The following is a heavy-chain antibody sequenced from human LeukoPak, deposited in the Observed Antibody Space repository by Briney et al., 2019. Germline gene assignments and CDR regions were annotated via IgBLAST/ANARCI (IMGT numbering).Heavy chain of an antibody. D-gene: IGHD3-3*01. CDR1: GFSFSNAL. Sequence: PGGSLRLSCAASGFSFSNALMNWVRQAPGKGLEWVGRIYSKISPGTPDSAAPVKDRFTISRDDTKNTLYLQKNSLKIEDTAVYYCTTSGNPSLIDIWGQGTMVTVSS. V-gene: IGHV3-15*07. CDR3: TTSGNPSLIDI. J-gene: IGHJ3*02. CDR2: IYSKISPGTP.